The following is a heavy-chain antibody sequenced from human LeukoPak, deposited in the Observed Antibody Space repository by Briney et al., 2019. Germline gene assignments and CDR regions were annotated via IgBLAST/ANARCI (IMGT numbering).Heavy chain of an antibody. CDR2: IIPIFGTA. V-gene: IGHV1-69*06. J-gene: IGHJ4*02. D-gene: IGHD5-18*01. CDR1: GYTFTNYG. CDR3: ARSRYSYGILDFDY. Sequence: SVKVSCKASGYTFTNYGISWVRQAPGQGLEWMGGIIPIFGTANYAQKFQGRVTITADKSTSTAYMELSSLRSEDTAVYYCARSRYSYGILDFDYWGQGTLVTVSS.